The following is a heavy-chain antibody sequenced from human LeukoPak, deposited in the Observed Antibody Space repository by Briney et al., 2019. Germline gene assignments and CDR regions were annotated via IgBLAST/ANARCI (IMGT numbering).Heavy chain of an antibody. V-gene: IGHV1-2*02. CDR2: INPNSGGT. CDR3: ARENKYSGFDY. Sequence: ASVRVSCKASGYTFTGYYMHWVRQAPGQGLEWMGWINPNSGGTNYAQKFQGRVTMTRDTSTSTVYMELSSLRSEDTAVYYCARENKYSGFDYWGQGTLVTVSS. J-gene: IGHJ4*02. D-gene: IGHD5-12*01. CDR1: GYTFTGYY.